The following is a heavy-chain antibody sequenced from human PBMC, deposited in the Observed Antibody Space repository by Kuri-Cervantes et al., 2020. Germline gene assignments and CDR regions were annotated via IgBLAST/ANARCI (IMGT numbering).Heavy chain of an antibody. CDR1: GYTFTSYY. Sequence: ASVKVSCKASGYTFTSYYMHWVRQAPGQGLEWMGIINPSGGSTNYAQKFQGRVTITADESSSTTYMELTSLRYEDTAVYYCVRTRREYSGYDHYWGQGTLVTVSS. CDR3: VRTRREYSGYDHY. V-gene: IGHV1-46*01. J-gene: IGHJ4*02. CDR2: INPSGGST. D-gene: IGHD5-12*01.